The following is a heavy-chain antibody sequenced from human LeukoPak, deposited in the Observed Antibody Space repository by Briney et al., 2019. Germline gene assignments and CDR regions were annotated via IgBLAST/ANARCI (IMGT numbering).Heavy chain of an antibody. D-gene: IGHD2-15*01. CDR1: GFTFNNTW. Sequence: GGSLRLSCAASGFTFNNTWMNWVRQAPGKGLEWVGHIKSKTDGGTTDYAAPVKGRFTISRDDSKNTLYLQMNSLKTEDTAVYYCTTSVVAFDYWGQGTLATVSS. CDR3: TTSVVAFDY. V-gene: IGHV3-15*01. CDR2: IKSKTDGGTT. J-gene: IGHJ4*02.